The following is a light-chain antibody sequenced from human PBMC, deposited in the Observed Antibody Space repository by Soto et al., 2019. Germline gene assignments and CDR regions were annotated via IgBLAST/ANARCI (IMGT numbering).Light chain of an antibody. J-gene: IGKJ4*01. CDR1: QSISSY. V-gene: IGKV1-39*01. CDR3: QQSYSTLLT. Sequence: IQMTQSPSSLSASVGDRFTITCRASQSISSYLNWYQQKPGKAPKLLIYAASSLQSGVPSRFSGSGSGTDFTLTISSLQPEDFATYYCQQSYSTLLTFGGGTKVDIK. CDR2: AAS.